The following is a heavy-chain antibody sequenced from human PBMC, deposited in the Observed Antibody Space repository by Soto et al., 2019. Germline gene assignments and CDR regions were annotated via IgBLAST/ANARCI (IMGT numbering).Heavy chain of an antibody. Sequence: QITLKDSGPTLVKPTQNLPLSCTFTGLSLNTRGVAVAWIRQPPGKALEWLRLIYWEYDTPYSPSRKTRLIIARDTSENQVVLTLTDLDPVDTATYFCAHTFGIFTGYNINFDYWGQGALVTVSS. CDR3: AHTFGIFTGYNINFDY. CDR2: IYWEYDT. V-gene: IGHV2-5*02. D-gene: IGHD3-9*01. CDR1: GLSLNTRGVA. J-gene: IGHJ4*02.